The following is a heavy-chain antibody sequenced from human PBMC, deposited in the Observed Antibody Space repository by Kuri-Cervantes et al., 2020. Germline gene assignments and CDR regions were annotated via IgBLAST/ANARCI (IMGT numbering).Heavy chain of an antibody. CDR3: AKEQWPGDWNDAGRGGADY. Sequence: ASVKVSCKASGYTFTSYAMNWVRQATGQGLEWMGWMNPNSGNTGYAQKFQGRVTMTRNTSISTAYMELCTLRSEDTAVYYCAKEQWPGDWNDAGRGGADYWGQGTLVTVSS. V-gene: IGHV1-8*02. CDR1: GYTFTSYA. D-gene: IGHD1-1*01. CDR2: MNPNSGNT. J-gene: IGHJ4*02.